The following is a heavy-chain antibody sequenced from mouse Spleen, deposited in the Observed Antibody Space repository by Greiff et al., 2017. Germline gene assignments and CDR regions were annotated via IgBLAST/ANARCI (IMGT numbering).Heavy chain of an antibody. CDR2: ISSGGGNT. CDR1: GFTFSSYA. Sequence: EVKVVESGGGLVKLGGSLKLSCAASGFTFSSYAMSWVRQTPEKRLEWVATISSGGGNTYYPDSVKGRFTISRDNAKNTLYLQMSSLKSEDTAMYYCATTMMTGFAYWGQGTLVTVSA. D-gene: IGHD2-13*01. J-gene: IGHJ3*01. CDR3: ATTMMTGFAY. V-gene: IGHV5-9*04.